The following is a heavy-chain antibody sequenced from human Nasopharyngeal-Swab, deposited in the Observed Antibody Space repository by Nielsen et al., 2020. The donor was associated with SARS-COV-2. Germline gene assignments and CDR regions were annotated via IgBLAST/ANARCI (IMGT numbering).Heavy chain of an antibody. Sequence: RQAPGKALEWLAHIFSNDEKSYSTSLKSRLTISKDTSKSQVVLTMTNMDPVDIATYSCARTLLAAGGYYYYGMDVWGQGTTVTVSS. CDR3: ARTLLAAGGYYYYGMDV. CDR2: IFSNDEK. V-gene: IGHV2-26*01. D-gene: IGHD6-13*01. J-gene: IGHJ6*02.